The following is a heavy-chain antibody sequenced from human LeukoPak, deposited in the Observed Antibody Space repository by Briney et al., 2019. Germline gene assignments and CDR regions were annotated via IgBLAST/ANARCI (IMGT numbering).Heavy chain of an antibody. J-gene: IGHJ6*02. Sequence: ASVTLSFNASGYTCTSYYMHWVRQPPGQGLEWLGIINPSGGSTSYAQKFQGRVTMTRDTSTSTVYMELSSLRSEDTAVYYCAREHHYDLWSGSLRPHYYGMDVWGQGTTVTVSS. CDR2: INPSGGST. V-gene: IGHV1-46*01. CDR1: GYTCTSYY. CDR3: AREHHYDLWSGSLRPHYYGMDV. D-gene: IGHD3-3*01.